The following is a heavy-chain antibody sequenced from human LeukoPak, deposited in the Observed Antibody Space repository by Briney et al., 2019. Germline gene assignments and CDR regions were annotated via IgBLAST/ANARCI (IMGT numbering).Heavy chain of an antibody. CDR1: GGSISSSSYY. J-gene: IGHJ4*02. CDR3: ARDPFYDYVWGSFDY. D-gene: IGHD3-16*01. Sequence: PSETLSLTCTVSGGSISSSSYYWGWIRQPPGKGLEWIGSIYHSGSTYYNPSLKSRVTISVDTSKNQFSLKLSSVTAADTAVYYCARDPFYDYVWGSFDYWGQGTLVTVSS. CDR2: IYHSGST. V-gene: IGHV4-39*07.